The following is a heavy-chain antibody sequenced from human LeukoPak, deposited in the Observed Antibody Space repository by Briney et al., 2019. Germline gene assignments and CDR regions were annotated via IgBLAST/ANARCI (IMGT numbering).Heavy chain of an antibody. CDR3: ARDSVEMATIDAFDI. J-gene: IGHJ3*02. D-gene: IGHD5-24*01. CDR1: GFTFSSYG. CDR2: IWYDGSNK. V-gene: IGHV3-33*01. Sequence: GGSLRLSCAASGFTFSSYGMHWVRQAPGKGLEWVAVIWYDGSNKYYADSVKGRFTISRDNSKNTLYLQMNSLRAEDTAVYYCARDSVEMATIDAFDIWGQGTMVTVSS.